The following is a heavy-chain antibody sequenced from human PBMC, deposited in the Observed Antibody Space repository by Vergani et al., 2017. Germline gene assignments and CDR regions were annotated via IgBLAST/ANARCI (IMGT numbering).Heavy chain of an antibody. CDR1: GFTLSSHA. D-gene: IGHD2-8*01. CDR3: ARSGYCAHGVCYMTYYYYMDV. J-gene: IGHJ6*03. V-gene: IGHV3-33*01. Sequence: QVQLEESGGGVVQPGRSLRLSCAGSGFTLSSHAMHWVRQAPGKGLEWVAFIWYVGSKEYYADSVEGRFTISRDNSKNTLYLQMNNLRAADTAVYYCARSGYCAHGVCYMTYYYYMDVWGKGTAVTVSS. CDR2: IWYVGSKE.